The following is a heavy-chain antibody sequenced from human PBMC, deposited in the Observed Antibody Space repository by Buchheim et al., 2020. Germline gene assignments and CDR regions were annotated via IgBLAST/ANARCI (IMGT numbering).Heavy chain of an antibody. D-gene: IGHD3-22*01. V-gene: IGHV3-73*01. J-gene: IGHJ6*02. CDR2: IRSKANSYAT. Sequence: EVQLVESGGGLVQPGGSLRLSCAASGFTFSSYWMSWVRQAPGKGLEWVGRIRSKANSYATAYAASVKGRFTISRDDSKNTAYLQMNSLKTEDTAVYYCTRHGPLPYDICMDVWGQGTT. CDR3: TRHGPLPYDICMDV. CDR1: GFTFSSYW.